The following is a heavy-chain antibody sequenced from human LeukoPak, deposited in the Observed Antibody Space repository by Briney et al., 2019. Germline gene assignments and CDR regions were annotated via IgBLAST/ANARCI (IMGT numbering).Heavy chain of an antibody. CDR2: MSHTGAT. Sequence: SETLSLTCAVFGGSFSGYYWSWIRQSPEKGLEWIGEMSHTGATNYNPSLKGRVTASVDTSKKQFSLNLRSVTAADTAVYYCARGLHYNILTGGMDVWGQGTTVIVSS. V-gene: IGHV4-34*01. CDR1: GGSFSGYY. D-gene: IGHD3-9*01. J-gene: IGHJ6*02. CDR3: ARGLHYNILTGGMDV.